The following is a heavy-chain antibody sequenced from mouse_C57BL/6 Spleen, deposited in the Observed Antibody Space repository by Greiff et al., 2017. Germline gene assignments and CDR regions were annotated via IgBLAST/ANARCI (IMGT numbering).Heavy chain of an antibody. CDR3: ARDYGSSLFAY. CDR2: IDPSDSDT. D-gene: IGHD1-1*01. J-gene: IGHJ3*01. CDR1: GYTFTSYW. V-gene: IGHV1-52*01. Sequence: VQLQQPGAELVRPGSSVKLSCKASGYTFTSYWMHWVKQRPIQGLEWIGNIDPSDSDTHYNQKFKDKATLTVDKSSSTAYMQLSSLTSEDSAVYYGARDYGSSLFAYWGQGTLVTVSA.